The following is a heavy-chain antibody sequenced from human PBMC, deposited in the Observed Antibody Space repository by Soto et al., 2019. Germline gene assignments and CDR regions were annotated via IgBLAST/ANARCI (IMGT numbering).Heavy chain of an antibody. Sequence: GGSLRLSCAASGFTFSSYDMHWVRHATGKGLEWVSAIGSAGDTYYPDSVKGRFTISRENAKNSFFLQMNSLGAEDTAVYYCARGYSSGYADYWGQGTLVTISS. CDR1: GFTFSSYD. D-gene: IGHD3-22*01. V-gene: IGHV3-13*01. CDR3: ARGYSSGYADY. J-gene: IGHJ4*02. CDR2: IGSAGDT.